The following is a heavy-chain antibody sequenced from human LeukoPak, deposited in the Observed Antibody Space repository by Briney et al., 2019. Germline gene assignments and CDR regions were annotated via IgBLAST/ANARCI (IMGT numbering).Heavy chain of an antibody. CDR1: GFTFSSDW. CDR3: AKKDGGRGEGTFDY. CDR2: INPDGSEK. Sequence: PGGSLRLSCAVSGFTFSSDWMIWVRQAPGKGLEWVANINPDGSEKNYVDSVRGRFTISRDNAKNTLYLQMNSLRAEDTAMYYCAKKDGGRGEGTFDYWGQGTLVTVSS. J-gene: IGHJ4*02. D-gene: IGHD3-10*01. V-gene: IGHV3-7*01.